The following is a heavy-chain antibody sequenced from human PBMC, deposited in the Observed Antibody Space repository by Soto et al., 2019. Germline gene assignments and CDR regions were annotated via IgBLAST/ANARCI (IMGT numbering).Heavy chain of an antibody. CDR2: ISAYNGNT. CDR3: ARDRYYGSGSHRDWFDP. Sequence: ASVKASCKASGYTFTSYGISWVRQAPGQGLEWMGWISAYNGNTNYAQKLQGRVTMTTDTSTSTAYMELRSLRSDDTAVYYCARDRYYGSGSHRDWFDPWGQGTLVTVSS. J-gene: IGHJ5*02. D-gene: IGHD3-10*01. V-gene: IGHV1-18*01. CDR1: GYTFTSYG.